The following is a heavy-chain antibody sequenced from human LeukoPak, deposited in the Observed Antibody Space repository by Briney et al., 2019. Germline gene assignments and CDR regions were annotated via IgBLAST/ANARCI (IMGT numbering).Heavy chain of an antibody. V-gene: IGHV3-23*01. Sequence: GGSLRLSCAASGFTFSNNAMSWVRQAPGKGLEWVSAISGSGGSTYYADSVKGRFTISRDNSKNTLYLQMNSLRAEDTAVYYCAKLRFGEFDYWGQGTLVTVSS. CDR2: ISGSGGST. CDR1: GFTFSNNA. D-gene: IGHD3-10*01. CDR3: AKLRFGEFDY. J-gene: IGHJ4*02.